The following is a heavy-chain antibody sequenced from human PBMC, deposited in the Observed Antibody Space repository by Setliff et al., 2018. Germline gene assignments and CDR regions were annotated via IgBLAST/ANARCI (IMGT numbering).Heavy chain of an antibody. CDR2: IYTSWSS. CDR1: GGSISSAPYY. CDR3: ARGRNVASRLLDS. V-gene: IGHV4-61*09. Sequence: SETLSLTCTVSGGSISSAPYYWSWIRQPAGKGPEWIGHIYTSWSSNYNPSLKSRVTMSIDTSKNQFSLMVTSVTAADTAVYYCARGRNVASRLLDSWGQGTLVTVSS. J-gene: IGHJ4*02. D-gene: IGHD6-6*01.